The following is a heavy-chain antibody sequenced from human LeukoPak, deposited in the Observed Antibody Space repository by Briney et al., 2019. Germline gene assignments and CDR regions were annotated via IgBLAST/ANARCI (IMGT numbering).Heavy chain of an antibody. CDR1: GGSVSSYY. D-gene: IGHD3-10*01. Sequence: PSETLSLTCTVSGGSVSSYYWSWIRQPPGKGLEWIGYIYYSGSTNYNPSLKSRVTISVDTSKNQFSLKLSSVTAADTAEYYCARGYYGSGSYGRFDYWGQGTLVTVSS. CDR2: IYYSGST. J-gene: IGHJ4*02. V-gene: IGHV4-59*02. CDR3: ARGYYGSGSYGRFDY.